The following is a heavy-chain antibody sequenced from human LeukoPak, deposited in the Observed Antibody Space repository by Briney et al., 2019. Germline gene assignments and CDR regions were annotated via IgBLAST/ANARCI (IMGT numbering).Heavy chain of an antibody. Sequence: GGSLRLSCAASGFTFSDHYMDWVRQAPGKGLEWVGRTRNKANSYTTEYAASVKGRFTISRDDSKNSLYLQMNSLITEDTAVYYCARGGGLDVWGQGATVTVSS. CDR1: GFTFSDHY. CDR3: ARGGGLDV. CDR2: TRNKANSYTT. D-gene: IGHD3-16*01. V-gene: IGHV3-72*01. J-gene: IGHJ6*02.